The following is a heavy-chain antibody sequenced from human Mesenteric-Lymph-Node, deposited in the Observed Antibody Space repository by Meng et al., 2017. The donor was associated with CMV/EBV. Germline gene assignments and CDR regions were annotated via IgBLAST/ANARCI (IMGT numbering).Heavy chain of an antibody. J-gene: IGHJ2*01. CDR3: AKDRSGSYWYFDL. CDR1: GFHFSSYA. V-gene: IGHV3-23*01. CDR2: ISCSGGST. Sequence: AASGFHFSSYAMSWVRQAPGKGLEWVSAISCSGGSTYYADSVKGRFTISRDNSKNTLYLQMNSLRAEDTAVYYCAKDRSGSYWYFDLWGRGTLVTVSS. D-gene: IGHD1-26*01.